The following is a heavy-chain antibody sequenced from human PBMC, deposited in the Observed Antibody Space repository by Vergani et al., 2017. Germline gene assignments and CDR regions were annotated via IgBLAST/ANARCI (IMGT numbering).Heavy chain of an antibody. CDR1: GGSISSYY. J-gene: IGHJ4*02. D-gene: IGHD3-3*01. CDR2: IYYSGST. V-gene: IGHV4-59*01. Sequence: QVQLQESGPGLVKPSETLSLTCTVSGGSISSYYWSWIRQPAGKGLEWIGYIYYSGSTNYNPSLKSRVTISVDTSKNQFSLKLSSVTAADTAVYYCARLGGFWSGYSIDYWGQGTLVTVSS. CDR3: ARLGGFWSGYSIDY.